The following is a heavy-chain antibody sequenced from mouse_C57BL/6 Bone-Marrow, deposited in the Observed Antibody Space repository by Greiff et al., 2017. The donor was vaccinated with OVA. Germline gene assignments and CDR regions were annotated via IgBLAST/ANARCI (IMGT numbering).Heavy chain of an antibody. CDR3: ARSGNSNYSWFAY. CDR1: GYAFSSSW. Sequence: QVQLKQSGPELVKPGASVKISCKASGYAFSSSWMNWVKQRPGKGLEWIGRIYPGDGDTNYNGKFKGKATLTADKSSSTAYMQLSSLTSEDSAVYFCARSGNSNYSWFAYWGQGTLVTVSA. CDR2: IYPGDGDT. V-gene: IGHV1-82*01. D-gene: IGHD2-5*01. J-gene: IGHJ3*01.